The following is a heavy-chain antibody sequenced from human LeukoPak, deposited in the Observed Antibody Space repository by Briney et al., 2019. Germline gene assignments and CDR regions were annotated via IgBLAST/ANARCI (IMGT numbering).Heavy chain of an antibody. CDR2: IYYSGST. D-gene: IGHD3-22*01. J-gene: IGHJ4*02. CDR1: GGSNSSYY. CDR3: ASGYYYFDY. Sequence: SETLSLTCTVSGGSNSSYYWSWIRQPPGKGLEWIGYIYYSGSTNYNPSLKSRVTISVDTSKNQFSLKLSSVTAADTAVYYCASGYYYFDYWGQGTLVTVSS. V-gene: IGHV4-59*01.